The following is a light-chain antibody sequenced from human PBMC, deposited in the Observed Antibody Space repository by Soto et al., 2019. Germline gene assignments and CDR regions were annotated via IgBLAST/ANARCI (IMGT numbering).Light chain of an antibody. Sequence: EIVLTQSPGTLSLSPGERATLSCRASHRVGSSHLAWYQQKPGQAPRLLIYGASSRATGVPDRFSGSGSGTDFTLTISRLEPEDSAVYYCQQYVGWTF. CDR1: HRVGSSH. CDR2: GAS. V-gene: IGKV3-20*01. J-gene: IGKJ1*01. CDR3: QQYVGWT.